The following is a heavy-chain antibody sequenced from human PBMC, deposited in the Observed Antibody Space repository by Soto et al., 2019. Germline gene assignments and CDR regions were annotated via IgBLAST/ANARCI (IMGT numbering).Heavy chain of an antibody. J-gene: IGHJ3*02. D-gene: IGHD2-21*02. Sequence: ASVKVSCKASGYTFTSYGISWVRQAPGQGLEWMGWISAYNGNTNYAQKLQGRVTMTTDTSTSTAYMELRSLRSDDTAVYYCARDSGRCGGDCYSAFDIWGQGTMVTVSS. V-gene: IGHV1-18*01. CDR1: GYTFTSYG. CDR2: ISAYNGNT. CDR3: ARDSGRCGGDCYSAFDI.